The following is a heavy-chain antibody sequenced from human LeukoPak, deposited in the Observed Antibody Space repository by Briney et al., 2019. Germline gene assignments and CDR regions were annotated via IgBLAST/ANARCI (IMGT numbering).Heavy chain of an antibody. CDR1: GGSFSGYY. CDR2: INHSGST. D-gene: IGHD2-2*01. Sequence: PSETLSLTCAVYGGSFSGYYWSWIRQPTGKGLEWIGEINHSGSTNYNPSLKSRVTISVDRSKNQFSLKLSSVTAADTAVYYCATPDCSSTTCPGGFDYWGQGTLVTVSS. V-gene: IGHV4-34*01. J-gene: IGHJ4*02. CDR3: ATPDCSSTTCPGGFDY.